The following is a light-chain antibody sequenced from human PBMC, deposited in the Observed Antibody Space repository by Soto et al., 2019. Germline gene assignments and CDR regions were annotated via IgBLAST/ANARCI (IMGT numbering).Light chain of an antibody. CDR3: QQYKTWLT. Sequence: EVVLTQSPATLSVSPGERVTLSCRASQSVDYNLAWYQQKPGQAPMLLIYGVATRATGIPARFSGSASGTEFTLTISSLQSEDFAIYYCQQYKTWLTFGGGTKVDNK. J-gene: IGKJ4*01. V-gene: IGKV3-15*01. CDR2: GVA. CDR1: QSVDYN.